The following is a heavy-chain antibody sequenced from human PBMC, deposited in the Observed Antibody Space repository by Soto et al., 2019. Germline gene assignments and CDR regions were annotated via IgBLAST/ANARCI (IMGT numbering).Heavy chain of an antibody. V-gene: IGHV4-4*02. D-gene: IGHD7-27*01. CDR3: ARKAWVRFDY. CDR2: VFHTGNT. J-gene: IGHJ4*02. CDR1: GDSISSSVW. Sequence: SETLSLTCAVSGDSISSSVWWTWVRQPPGKGLEWIGEVFHTGNTNYNPSPKSRVTMSVDKSTNEFSLKVTSVTAADTAIYYCARKAWVRFDYWGQGALVTVSS.